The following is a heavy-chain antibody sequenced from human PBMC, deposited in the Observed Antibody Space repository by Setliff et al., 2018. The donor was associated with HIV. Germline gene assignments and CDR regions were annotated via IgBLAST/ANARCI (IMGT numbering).Heavy chain of an antibody. D-gene: IGHD1-26*01. Sequence: GGSLRLSCAASGFTFSTYWMSWVRQAPGKGLEWVANIKQDGSEKNYMDSVKGRFTISRDNAKNSLYQQMNSLRVEDTAVYYCATDCAVVGGTGSLDSWGQGTLVTVSS. CDR1: GFTFSTYW. J-gene: IGHJ4*02. CDR2: IKQDGSEK. V-gene: IGHV3-7*05. CDR3: ATDCAVVGGTGSLDS.